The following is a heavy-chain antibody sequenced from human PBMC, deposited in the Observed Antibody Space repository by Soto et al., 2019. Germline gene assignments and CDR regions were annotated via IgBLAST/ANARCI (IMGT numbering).Heavy chain of an antibody. CDR1: GYTFTINA. D-gene: IGHD3-10*01. Sequence: QVHIVQSGSEVKRPGASVKISCKASGYTFTINAIHWVRQAPGQGLEWMGWINGGDGKTEYSQKLQGRVTLTRDTSTTTVYMDLNTLTSEDTAVYYCARGFYGSADYWGQGTLVTVSS. J-gene: IGHJ4*02. CDR3: ARGFYGSADY. V-gene: IGHV1-3*01. CDR2: INGGDGKT.